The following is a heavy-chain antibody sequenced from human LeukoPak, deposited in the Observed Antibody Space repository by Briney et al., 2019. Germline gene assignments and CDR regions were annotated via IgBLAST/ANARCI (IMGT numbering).Heavy chain of an antibody. CDR2: INHSGST. CDR3: ARARYDSSGYYMFPPFDY. D-gene: IGHD3-22*01. CDR1: GGSFSGYY. J-gene: IGHJ4*02. V-gene: IGHV4-34*01. Sequence: PSETLSLTCSVSGGSFSGYYWSWIRQPPGKGLEWIGEINHSGSTNYNPSLKSRVTISVDTSKNQFSLKLSSVTAADTAVYYCARARYDSSGYYMFPPFDYWGQGTLVTVSS.